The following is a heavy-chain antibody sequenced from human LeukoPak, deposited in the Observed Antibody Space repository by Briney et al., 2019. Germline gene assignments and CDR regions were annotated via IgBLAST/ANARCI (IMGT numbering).Heavy chain of an antibody. CDR1: GFTFSSYA. Sequence: GASLRLSCAASGFTFSSYAMSWVRQAPGKGLEWVSAISGSGGSTYYADSVKGRFTISRDNSKNTLYLQMNSLRAEDTAVYYCAKDEYYYDSSGYYPSFDYWGQGTLVTVSS. J-gene: IGHJ4*02. V-gene: IGHV3-23*01. CDR3: AKDEYYYDSSGYYPSFDY. CDR2: ISGSGGST. D-gene: IGHD3-22*01.